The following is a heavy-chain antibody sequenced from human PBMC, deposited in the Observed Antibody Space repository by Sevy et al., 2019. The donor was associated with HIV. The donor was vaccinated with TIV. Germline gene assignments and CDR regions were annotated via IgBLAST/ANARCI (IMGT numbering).Heavy chain of an antibody. V-gene: IGHV3-21*01. Sequence: GRSLRLSCAASGFTFSSYSMNWVRQAPGKGLEWVSSISSSSSYIYYADSVKGRFTISRDNAKNSLYLQMNSLRAEDTAVYYCARDFFSVDESSIAAPNFDYWGQGTLVTVSS. CDR1: GFTFSSYS. J-gene: IGHJ4*02. CDR3: ARDFFSVDESSIAAPNFDY. D-gene: IGHD6-6*01. CDR2: ISSSSSYI.